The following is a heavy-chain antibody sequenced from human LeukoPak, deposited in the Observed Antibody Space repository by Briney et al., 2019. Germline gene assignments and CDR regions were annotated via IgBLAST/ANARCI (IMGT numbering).Heavy chain of an antibody. CDR3: ARVGQWQYYFDY. CDR2: MFYSGST. Sequence: SETLSLTCTVSGVSFNTYYWSWIRQPPGKGLEWIGYMFYSGSTNYNPSLKSRVTISVDTSKNQFSLNLHSVTAADAALYYCARVGQWQYYFDYWGQGTLVTVSS. CDR1: GVSFNTYY. V-gene: IGHV4-59*01. J-gene: IGHJ4*02. D-gene: IGHD6-19*01.